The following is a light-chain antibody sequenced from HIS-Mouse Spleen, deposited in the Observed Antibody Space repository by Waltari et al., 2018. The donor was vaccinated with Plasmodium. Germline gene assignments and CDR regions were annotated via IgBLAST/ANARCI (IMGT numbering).Light chain of an antibody. Sequence: QSALTQPAPVSGSPGQSITISCTGTTSAVGSYNLFSCYQQHPVKAPKLMIYEGSKRPSGVSNRFSGSKSGNTASLTISGLQAEDEADYYCCSYAGSSTYYVFGTGTKVTVL. CDR1: TSAVGSYNL. CDR3: CSYAGSSTYYV. J-gene: IGLJ1*01. CDR2: EGS. V-gene: IGLV2-23*01.